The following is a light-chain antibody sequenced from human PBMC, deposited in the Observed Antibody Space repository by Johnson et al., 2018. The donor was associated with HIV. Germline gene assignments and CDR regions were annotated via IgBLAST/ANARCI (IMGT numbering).Light chain of an antibody. V-gene: IGLV1-44*01. CDR1: SSNIGSNT. J-gene: IGLJ1*01. CDR3: GTWDSSLTLYV. Sequence: QSVLTQPPSASGPPGQRVTISCSGSSSNIGSNTVNWYQHLPGTAPNLLIYRDIQRPSGVPDRFSASKSGTSASLGITGLQTGAEADYYCGTWDSSLTLYVFGTGTKVTGL. CDR2: RDI.